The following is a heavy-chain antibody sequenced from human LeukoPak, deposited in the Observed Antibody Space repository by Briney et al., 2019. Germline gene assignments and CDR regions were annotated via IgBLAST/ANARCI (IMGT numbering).Heavy chain of an antibody. V-gene: IGHV4-34*01. Sequence: SETLSLTCAVYGGSFSGYCWSWICQPPGKGLEWIGEINHSGSTNYNPSLKSRVTISVDTSKNQFSLKLSSVTAADMAVYYCARSGVRLLWFGESSPRNNWFDPWGQGTLVTVSS. D-gene: IGHD3-10*01. CDR3: ARSGVRLLWFGESSPRNNWFDP. CDR1: GGSFSGYC. J-gene: IGHJ5*02. CDR2: INHSGST.